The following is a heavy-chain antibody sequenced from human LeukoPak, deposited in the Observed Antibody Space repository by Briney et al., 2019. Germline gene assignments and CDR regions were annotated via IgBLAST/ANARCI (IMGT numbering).Heavy chain of an antibody. V-gene: IGHV3-53*04. CDR3: ARGGYSGYAYPDYYYGMDV. CDR2: IYSGGST. D-gene: IGHD5-12*01. J-gene: IGHJ6*02. Sequence: PGGSLRLSCAASGFTVSSNYMSWVRQAPGKGLEWVSVIYSGGSTYYADSVKGRFTISRHNSKNTLYLQMNSLRAEDTAVYYCARGGYSGYAYPDYYYGMDVWGQGITVTVSS. CDR1: GFTVSSNY.